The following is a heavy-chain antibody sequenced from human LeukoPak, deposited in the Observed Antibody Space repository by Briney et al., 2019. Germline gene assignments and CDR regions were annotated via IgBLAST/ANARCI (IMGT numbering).Heavy chain of an antibody. D-gene: IGHD1-26*01. J-gene: IGHJ1*01. Sequence: ASVKVSCKASGCSFISYYMQWLRQAPGQGLEWMGIIDPSGGSTGYAPKFQGRVIMTRDTSTSTVYMDLSSLRSEDTAVYYCARGSSGSYDHWGQGTLVTVYS. CDR3: ARGSSGSYDH. CDR1: GCSFISYY. V-gene: IGHV1-46*01. CDR2: IDPSGGST.